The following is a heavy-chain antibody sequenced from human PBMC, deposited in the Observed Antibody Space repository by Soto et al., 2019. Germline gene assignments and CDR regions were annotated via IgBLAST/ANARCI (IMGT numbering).Heavy chain of an antibody. CDR2: ISCSGGST. CDR3: SKGGEYCSGGSCYWGRYFQH. Sequence: GGSLRLSCAASGFTFSSYAMSWVRQAPGKGLEWFSVISCSGGSTYYADPVKGRFTISRDNSKNTLYLQMNSLRAEDTAVYFCSKGGEYCSGGSCYWGRYFQHWGQGALVTVSS. CDR1: GFTFSSYA. D-gene: IGHD2-15*01. J-gene: IGHJ1*01. V-gene: IGHV3-23*01.